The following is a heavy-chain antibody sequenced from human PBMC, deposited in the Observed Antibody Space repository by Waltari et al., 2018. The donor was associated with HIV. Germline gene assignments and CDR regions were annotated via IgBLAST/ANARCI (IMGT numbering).Heavy chain of an antibody. CDR3: ARDWGLSTGPFDF. V-gene: IGHV4-38-2*02. J-gene: IGHJ4*02. Sequence: QVQLRESGPRLVQTLETLSLSCSVSGSSLVDGYYWAWIPKSPDVGLEWIAPVYHNGETYSYPSFGGRVTTSVDISRNRFSLRLTSMRATDTALYFCARDWGLSTGPFDFWGQGIHVTVSS. D-gene: IGHD2-21*01. CDR1: GSSLVDGYY. CDR2: VYHNGET.